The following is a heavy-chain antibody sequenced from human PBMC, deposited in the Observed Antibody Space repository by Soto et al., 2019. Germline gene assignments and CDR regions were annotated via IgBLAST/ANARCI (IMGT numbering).Heavy chain of an antibody. CDR3: ARVPSPSLLCSGGCCHVFAP. CDR1: GYTFTAYS. V-gene: IGHV1-2*04. J-gene: IGHJ5*02. D-gene: IGHD2-15*01. Sequence: DSVKISCKASGYTFTAYSMHWVRQAPGRGLEWMGWINPNSGGTNYAQKFQGWVTMTRDTSISTAYMEMSRLRSDDTAVYYCARVPSPSLLCSGGCCHVFAPSGQGTLVTVSS. CDR2: INPNSGGT.